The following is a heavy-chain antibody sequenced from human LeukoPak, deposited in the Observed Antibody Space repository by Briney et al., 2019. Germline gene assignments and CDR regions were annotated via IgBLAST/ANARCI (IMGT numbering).Heavy chain of an antibody. CDR3: ANGWIAAAGLYGMDV. D-gene: IGHD6-13*01. J-gene: IGHJ6*02. Sequence: GGSLRLSCAASGFTFSSYWMSWVRQAPGKGLEWVAVISYDGSNKYYADSVKGRFTISRDNSKNTLYLQMNSLRAEDTAVYYCANGWIAAAGLYGMDVWGQGTTVTVSS. CDR2: ISYDGSNK. CDR1: GFTFSSYW. V-gene: IGHV3-30*18.